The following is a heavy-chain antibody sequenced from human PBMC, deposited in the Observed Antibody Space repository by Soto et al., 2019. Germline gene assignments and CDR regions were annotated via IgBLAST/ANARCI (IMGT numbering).Heavy chain of an antibody. D-gene: IGHD1-1*01. CDR3: ARKDGAANYYFDY. V-gene: IGHV5-51*01. CDR2: TYPSDSDT. CDR1: DYGFAVYW. J-gene: IGHJ4*02. Sequence: LKISCKGSDYGFAVYWIAWVRQMPGKGLEWMGITYPSDSDTRYSPSFQGQVTISADKSISTAYLQWSSLKASDTAMYYCARKDGAANYYFDYWGQGTLVTVYS.